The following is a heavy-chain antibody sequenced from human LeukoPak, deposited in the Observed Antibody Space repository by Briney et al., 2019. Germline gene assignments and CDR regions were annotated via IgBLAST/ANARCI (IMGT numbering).Heavy chain of an antibody. V-gene: IGHV3-7*01. Sequence: GGSLRLSCAASGFTFSSYWMSWVRLAPGKGLEWVANIKQDGSEKYYVDSVKGRFTISRDNAKNSLYLQMNSLRAEDTAVYNCARQGSLWFGESREDYWGQGTLVTVSS. CDR3: ARQGSLWFGESREDY. D-gene: IGHD3-10*01. CDR1: GFTFSSYW. CDR2: IKQDGSEK. J-gene: IGHJ4*02.